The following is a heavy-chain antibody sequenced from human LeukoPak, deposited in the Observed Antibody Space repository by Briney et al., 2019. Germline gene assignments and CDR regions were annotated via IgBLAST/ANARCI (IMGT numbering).Heavy chain of an antibody. V-gene: IGHV3-7*03. CDR1: GFTFSSYW. CDR2: IKQDGSEK. Sequence: GGSLRLSCAASGFTFSSYWMSWVRQAPGKGLEWVANIKQDGSEKYYVDSVKGRFTISRDNAKNSLYLQMHSLRAEDTAVYYCVKEKLAYCGGDCFGEYFQDWGQGTLVTVSS. D-gene: IGHD2-21*02. CDR3: VKEKLAYCGGDCFGEYFQD. J-gene: IGHJ1*01.